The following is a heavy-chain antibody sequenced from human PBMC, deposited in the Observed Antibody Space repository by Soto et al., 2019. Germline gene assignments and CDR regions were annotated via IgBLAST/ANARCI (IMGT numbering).Heavy chain of an antibody. Sequence: QVQLVQSGAEVKKPGSSVKVSCKASGGTFSSYAISWVRQAPGQGLEWMGGIIPIFGTANYAQKFQGRVTITADDSTSTAYMELSSLRSEDTAVYYCARIVLVPDAKHRHYYYYGMDVWGQGTTVTVSS. D-gene: IGHD2-2*01. J-gene: IGHJ6*02. CDR3: ARIVLVPDAKHRHYYYYGMDV. CDR1: GGTFSSYA. V-gene: IGHV1-69*12. CDR2: IIPIFGTA.